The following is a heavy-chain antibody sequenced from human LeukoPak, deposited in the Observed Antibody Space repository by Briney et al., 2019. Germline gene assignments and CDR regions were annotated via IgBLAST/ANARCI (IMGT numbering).Heavy chain of an antibody. J-gene: IGHJ3*02. CDR2: IYYSGST. Sequence: SETLSLTCTVSGGSISSYYWSWIRQPPGKGLEWIGYIYYSGSTNYNPSLKSRVTISVDTSKNQFSLKLSSVTAADTAVYYCARGERPYDAFDIWGQGTMVTVSS. V-gene: IGHV4-59*01. CDR3: ARGERPYDAFDI. D-gene: IGHD1-26*01. CDR1: GGSISSYY.